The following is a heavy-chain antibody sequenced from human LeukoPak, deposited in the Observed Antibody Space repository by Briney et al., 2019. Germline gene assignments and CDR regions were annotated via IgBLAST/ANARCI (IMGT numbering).Heavy chain of an antibody. CDR2: INWNGGST. V-gene: IGHV3-20*04. CDR3: ARAGGAVVGAQSDY. D-gene: IGHD1-26*01. J-gene: IGHJ4*02. Sequence: GGSLRLSCAASGFTFDDYGMSWVRQAPGKGLEWVSGINWNGGSTGYADSVKGRFTISRDNAKNSLYLQMNSLRAEDTALYYCARAGGAVVGAQSDYWGQGTLVTVSS. CDR1: GFTFDDYG.